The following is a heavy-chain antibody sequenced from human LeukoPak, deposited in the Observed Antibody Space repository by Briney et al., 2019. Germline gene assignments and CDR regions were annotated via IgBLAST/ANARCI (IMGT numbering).Heavy chain of an antibody. CDR1: GYTFTSYA. CDR3: ARPNRMVRGVLDY. D-gene: IGHD3-10*01. J-gene: IGHJ4*02. Sequence: ASVKVSCKASGYTFTSYAMNWVRQAPGQGLEWMGWISAYNGNTNYAQKLQGRVTITADKSTSTAYMELSSLRSEDTAVYYCARPNRMVRGVLDYWGQGTLVTVSS. CDR2: ISAYNGNT. V-gene: IGHV1-18*01.